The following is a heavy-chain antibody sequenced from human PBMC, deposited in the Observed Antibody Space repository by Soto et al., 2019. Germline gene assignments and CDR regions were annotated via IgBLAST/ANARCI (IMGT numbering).Heavy chain of an antibody. D-gene: IGHD3-22*01. CDR1: GFTFSSYA. CDR3: AKGRDDSSGYYLDSDY. Sequence: GGSLRLSCAASGFTFSSYAMSWVRQAPGKGLEWVSAISGSGGSTYYADSVKGRFTISRDNSKNTLYLQMNSLRAEDTAVYYCAKGRDDSSGYYLDSDYWGQGTLVTVSS. J-gene: IGHJ4*02. CDR2: ISGSGGST. V-gene: IGHV3-23*01.